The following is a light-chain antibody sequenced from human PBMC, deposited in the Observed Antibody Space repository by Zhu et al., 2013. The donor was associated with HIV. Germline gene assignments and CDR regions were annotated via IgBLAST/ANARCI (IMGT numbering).Light chain of an antibody. J-gene: IGKJ1*01. V-gene: IGKV1-5*03. Sequence: IQMTQSPSTLSASVGDRVTITCRASQPINTYLAWYQQKPGKAPKLLIYKASSLQSGVPSRFSGSASGTQFTPTISSLQPDDFATYYCHQYYYNPWTFGQGTRV. CDR1: QPINTY. CDR2: KAS. CDR3: HQYYYNPWT.